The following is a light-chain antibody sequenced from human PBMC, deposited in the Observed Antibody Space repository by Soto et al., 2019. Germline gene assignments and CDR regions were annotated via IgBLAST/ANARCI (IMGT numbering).Light chain of an antibody. Sequence: EIVMTHSPATLSVSPWEIATLSCRASQSVSSSYLAWYQQKPGQAPRLLIHGASNRATGIPDRFSGSGSGTDFTLTIGRLEPEDFAVYYCQQYLVTPWTFGQGTKVDIK. CDR2: GAS. CDR3: QQYLVTPWT. J-gene: IGKJ1*01. V-gene: IGKV3-20*01. CDR1: QSVSSSY.